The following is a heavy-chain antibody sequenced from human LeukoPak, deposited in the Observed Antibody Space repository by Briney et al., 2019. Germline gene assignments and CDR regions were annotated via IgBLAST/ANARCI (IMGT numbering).Heavy chain of an antibody. V-gene: IGHV1-69*13. CDR1: GGTFTMYA. D-gene: IGHD4-11*01. Sequence: SSVKVSCQASGGTFTMYAISWVRQAPGQGLEGMGGIFPISGTTNYAQKFQGRVTITADEPTNTAYMDLSSLRSEDTAVYYCAREHSYYFDSWGQGTLVTVSS. CDR3: AREHSYYFDS. CDR2: IFPISGTT. J-gene: IGHJ4*02.